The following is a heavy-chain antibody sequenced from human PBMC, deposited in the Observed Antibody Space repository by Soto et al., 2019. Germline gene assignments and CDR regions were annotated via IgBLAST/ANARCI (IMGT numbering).Heavy chain of an antibody. Sequence: PGESLKISCQGSGYSFTSHWITWVRQTPGKGLEWMGRIDPSNSYTNYSPSFQGHVAISIDRSISTAYLQWSSLEASDTAIYYCARRLSGPKEEYSAYYFYGLDVWGQGTTVTVSS. D-gene: IGHD4-4*01. V-gene: IGHV5-10-1*01. CDR2: IDPSNSYT. CDR1: GYSFTSHW. J-gene: IGHJ6*02. CDR3: ARRLSGPKEEYSAYYFYGLDV.